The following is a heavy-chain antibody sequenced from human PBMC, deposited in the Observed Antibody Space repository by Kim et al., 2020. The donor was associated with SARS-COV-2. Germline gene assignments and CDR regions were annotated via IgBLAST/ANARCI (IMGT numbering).Heavy chain of an antibody. CDR1: GYSFTSYW. D-gene: IGHD3-10*01. CDR3: ARLNMADYYYYYGMDV. CDR2: IYPGDSDT. V-gene: IGHV5-51*01. J-gene: IGHJ6*02. Sequence: GESLKISCKGSGYSFTSYWIGWVRQMPGKGLEWMGIIYPGDSDTRYSPSFQGQVTISADNSISTAYLQWSSLKASDTAMYYCARLNMADYYYYYGMDVWGQGTTVTVSS.